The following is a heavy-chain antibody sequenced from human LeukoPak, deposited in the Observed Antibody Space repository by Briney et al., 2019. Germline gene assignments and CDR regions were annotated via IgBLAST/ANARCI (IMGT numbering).Heavy chain of an antibody. D-gene: IGHD3-3*01. Sequence: GGSLRLSCAASGFTFSSYWMHWVRPAPGKGLVWVSRINSDGSSTSYADSVKGRFTISRDNAKNTLYLQMNSLRAEDTAVYYCARAPITIFGVVNHWGQGTLVTVSS. V-gene: IGHV3-74*01. J-gene: IGHJ5*02. CDR2: INSDGSST. CDR1: GFTFSSYW. CDR3: ARAPITIFGVVNH.